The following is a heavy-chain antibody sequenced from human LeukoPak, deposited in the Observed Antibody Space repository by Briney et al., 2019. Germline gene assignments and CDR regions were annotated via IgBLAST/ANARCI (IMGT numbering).Heavy chain of an antibody. V-gene: IGHV1-69*01. J-gene: IGHJ4*02. CDR1: GGTFSSYA. CDR3: ARTQLYLGYCGGDCYFDY. D-gene: IGHD2-21*02. CDR2: IIPIFGTA. Sequence: SVKVSCKASGGTFSSYAISWVRQAPGQGLEWMGGIIPIFGTANYAQKFQGRVTITADESTSTAYMELSSLRSEDTAVYYCARTQLYLGYCGGDCYFDYWGQGTLVTVSS.